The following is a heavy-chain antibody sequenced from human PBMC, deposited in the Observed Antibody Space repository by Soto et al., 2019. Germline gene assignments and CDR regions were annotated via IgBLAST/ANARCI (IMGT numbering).Heavy chain of an antibody. CDR1: GGTFSSYT. Sequence: QVQLVQSGAEVKKPGSSVKVSCKASGGTFSSYTISWVRQAPGQGLEWMGRIIPILGIANYAQKFQGRVTITADKSTSTAYVELSSLRSEDTAVYYCATMGIAAAGTAYWGQGTLVTVSS. V-gene: IGHV1-69*02. CDR2: IIPILGIA. J-gene: IGHJ4*02. CDR3: ATMGIAAAGTAY. D-gene: IGHD6-13*01.